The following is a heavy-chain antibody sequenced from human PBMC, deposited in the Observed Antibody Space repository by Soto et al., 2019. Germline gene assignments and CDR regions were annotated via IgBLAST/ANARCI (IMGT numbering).Heavy chain of an antibody. CDR1: GFTFSDYY. CDR3: AREVAAASQIDS. J-gene: IGHJ4*02. CDR2: ISSSGSTI. V-gene: IGHV3-11*01. Sequence: GSLRLSCAASGFTFSDYYMSWIRQAPGKGLEWVSYISSSGSTIYYADSVKGRFTISRDNAKNSLYLQMNSLRAEDTAAYYCAREVAAASQIDSWSQGTLVTVSS. D-gene: IGHD6-25*01.